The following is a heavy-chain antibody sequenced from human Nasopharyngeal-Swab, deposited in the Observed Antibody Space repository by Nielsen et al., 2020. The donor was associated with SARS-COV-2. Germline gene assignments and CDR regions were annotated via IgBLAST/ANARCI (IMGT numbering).Heavy chain of an antibody. CDR2: INHSGST. D-gene: IGHD6-13*01. Sequence: SETLSPTCALSGGSFTAYYWSWIRQPPGKGLEWIGEINHSGSTNYNPSLKSRVTISVDTTKNQFSLKLSSVTAADTAVYYFARTYSSSYYYYGMDVWGQGTTVTVSS. CDR3: ARTYSSSYYYYGMDV. CDR1: GGSFTAYY. V-gene: IGHV4-34*01. J-gene: IGHJ6*02.